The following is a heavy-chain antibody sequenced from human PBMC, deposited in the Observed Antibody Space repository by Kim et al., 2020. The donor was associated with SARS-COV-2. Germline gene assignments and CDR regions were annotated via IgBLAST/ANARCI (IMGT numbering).Heavy chain of an antibody. CDR2: T. CDR3: ARHSSSCPFDY. Sequence: TRSSPAFQGQDTISADKSISTAYLQWSSLKASDTAMYYCARHSSSCPFDYWGQGTLVTVSS. J-gene: IGHJ4*02. D-gene: IGHD6-13*01. V-gene: IGHV5-51*01.